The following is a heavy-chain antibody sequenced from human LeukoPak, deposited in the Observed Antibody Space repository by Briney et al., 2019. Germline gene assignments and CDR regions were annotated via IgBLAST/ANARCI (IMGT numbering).Heavy chain of an antibody. CDR2: ISGSGGST. J-gene: IGHJ4*02. V-gene: IGHV3-23*01. CDR1: GFTFSSYA. Sequence: GGSLRLSCAASGFTFSSYAMSWVRQAPGKGLEWVSAISGSGGSTYYADSVKGRFTISRDNSKNTLYLQMNSLRAEDTAVYYCAKDPYDFWSGYLYYFDYWGQGTLVTVSS. CDR3: AKDPYDFWSGYLYYFDY. D-gene: IGHD3-3*01.